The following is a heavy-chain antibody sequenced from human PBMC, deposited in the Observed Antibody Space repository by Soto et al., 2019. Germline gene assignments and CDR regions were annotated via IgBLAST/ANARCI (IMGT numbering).Heavy chain of an antibody. V-gene: IGHV3-9*01. CDR3: AKDMGPFTIFGVVTHPDYYGMDV. D-gene: IGHD3-3*01. CDR2: ISWNSGSI. J-gene: IGHJ6*02. Sequence: GGSLRLSCAASGFTFENYAMHWVRQAPGKGLEWVSGISWNSGSIGYADSVKGRFTISRDNAKNSLYLQMNSLRTEDTALYYCAKDMGPFTIFGVVTHPDYYGMDVWGQGTTVTVSS. CDR1: GFTFENYA.